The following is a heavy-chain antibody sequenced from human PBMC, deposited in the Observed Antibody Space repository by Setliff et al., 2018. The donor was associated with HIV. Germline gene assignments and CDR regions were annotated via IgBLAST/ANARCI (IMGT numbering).Heavy chain of an antibody. CDR2: IYTSGST. CDR3: ARDRSSGRGYYYYYYMDV. J-gene: IGHJ6*03. D-gene: IGHD6-19*01. Sequence: SETLSLTCTVSGGSISSYYWSWIRQPAGKGLEWIGRIYTSGSTNYNPSLKSRVTISVDTSKNQFSLKLSSVTAADTAVYYCARDRSSGRGYYYYYYMDVWGKGTTVTVSS. V-gene: IGHV4-4*07. CDR1: GGSISSYY.